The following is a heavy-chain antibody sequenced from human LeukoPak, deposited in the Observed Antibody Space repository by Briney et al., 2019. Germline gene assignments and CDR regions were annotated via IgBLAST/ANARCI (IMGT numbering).Heavy chain of an antibody. Sequence: SETLSLTCAVYGGPFSGHYWRWIRQPPGKGLEWIGEINHSGSTNYSPSLKSRVTLSVDTSKNQFSLKLSSVTAADTAMYYCATMRGYCSSPTCQDSWGQGTLVTVSS. CDR2: INHSGST. J-gene: IGHJ4*02. CDR1: GGPFSGHY. D-gene: IGHD2-2*01. V-gene: IGHV4-34*01. CDR3: ATMRGYCSSPTCQDS.